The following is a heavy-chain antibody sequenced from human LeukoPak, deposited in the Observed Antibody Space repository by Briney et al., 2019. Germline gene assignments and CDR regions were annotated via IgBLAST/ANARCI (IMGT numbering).Heavy chain of an antibody. CDR3: ARHRCSGGSCYPMNWFDP. CDR2: INHSGST. Sequence: PSETPSLTCAVYGGSFSGYYWSWIRQPPGKGLEWIGEINHSGSTNYNPSLKSRVTISVDTSKNQFSLKLRSVTAADTAVYYCARHRCSGGSCYPMNWFDPWGQGTLVTVSS. V-gene: IGHV4-34*01. J-gene: IGHJ5*02. CDR1: GGSFSGYY. D-gene: IGHD2-15*01.